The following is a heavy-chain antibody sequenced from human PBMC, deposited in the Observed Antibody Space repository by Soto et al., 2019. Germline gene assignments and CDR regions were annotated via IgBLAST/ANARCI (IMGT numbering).Heavy chain of an antibody. V-gene: IGHV1-69*06. CDR3: AENRGLSYFQH. D-gene: IGHD3-16*01. CDR1: GGTFSSYA. Sequence: SMKVSCKAAGGTFSSYAISWVRQAPGQGLEWMGGIIPIFGTANYAQKFQGRVTITADKSTSTAYMELSSLRSEDTAVYYCAENRGLSYFQHWGQGTLVTVSS. J-gene: IGHJ1*01. CDR2: IIPIFGTA.